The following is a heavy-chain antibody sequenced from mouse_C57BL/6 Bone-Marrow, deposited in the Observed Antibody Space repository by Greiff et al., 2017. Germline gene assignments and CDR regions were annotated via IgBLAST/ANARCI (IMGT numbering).Heavy chain of an antibody. J-gene: IGHJ4*01. CDR2: ISSGSSTI. CDR3: ARGVCYAMDY. V-gene: IGHV5-17*01. Sequence: EVKLVESGGGLVKPGGSLKLSCAASGFTFSDYGMHWVRQAPEKGLEWVAYISSGSSTIYYADTVKGRFTISRDNAKNTLLLQMTSLRSEDTAMYYCARGVCYAMDYWGQGTSVTVSS. CDR1: GFTFSDYG.